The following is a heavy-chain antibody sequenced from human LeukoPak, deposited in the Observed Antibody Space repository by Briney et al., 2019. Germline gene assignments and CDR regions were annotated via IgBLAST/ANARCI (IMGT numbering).Heavy chain of an antibody. CDR2: ISASGGST. CDR1: GFSFSSSA. V-gene: IGHV3-23*01. Sequence: GGSLRLSCAASGFSFSSSAMSWVRQVPGKGLEWVSGISASGGSTSYADSVRGRFTISRDNAKNSLYLQMNSLRAEDTAVYYCARDVGWDSSLVTTTRSDYWGQGTMVTVSS. CDR3: ARDVGWDSSLVTTTRSDY. D-gene: IGHD1-1*01. J-gene: IGHJ4*02.